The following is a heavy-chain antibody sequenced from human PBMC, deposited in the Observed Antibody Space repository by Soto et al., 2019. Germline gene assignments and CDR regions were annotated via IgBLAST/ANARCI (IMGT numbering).Heavy chain of an antibody. V-gene: IGHV3-23*01. CDR1: GFTFSSYG. D-gene: IGHD1-7*01. CDR3: AKDRRAGGNYGFYSDF. Sequence: EVQLLESGGGLVQPGGSLRLSCAASGFTFSSYGMTWVRQAPGKGLEWVSFSSATGAGTYYADSVKGRFTISRGNSKSGLYLQMTSLRADDTAVYYCAKDRRAGGNYGFYSDFWGQGALVIVSS. CDR2: SSATGAGT. J-gene: IGHJ4*02.